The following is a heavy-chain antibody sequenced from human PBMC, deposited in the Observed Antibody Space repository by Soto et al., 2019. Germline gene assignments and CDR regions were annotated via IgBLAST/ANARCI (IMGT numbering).Heavy chain of an antibody. CDR3: AKGGVNWVSEGIGGLFFDY. CDR2: ISGSGGST. D-gene: IGHD7-27*01. J-gene: IGHJ4*02. CDR1: GFTFSSYA. Sequence: PGGSLRLSCAASGFTFSSYAMSWVRQAPGKGLEWVSAISGSGGSTYYADSVKGRFTISRDNSKNTLYLQMNSLRAEDTAVYYCAKGGVNWVSEGIGGLFFDYWGQGTLVTVSS. V-gene: IGHV3-23*01.